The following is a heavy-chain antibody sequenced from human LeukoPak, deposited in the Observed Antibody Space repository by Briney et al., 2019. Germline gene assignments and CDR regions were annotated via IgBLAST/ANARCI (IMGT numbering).Heavy chain of an antibody. D-gene: IGHD5-18*01. CDR3: ARRATSERGHSYGLDY. CDR1: GFTFSSYS. Sequence: GGSLRLSCAASGFTFSSYSMNWVRQAPGKGLEWVSSIGTSSSYIYYADSLKGRFTISRDNAKNSLYLQMNSLRAEDTAVYYCARRATSERGHSYGLDYWGQGTLVTVSS. CDR2: IGTSSSYI. J-gene: IGHJ4*02. V-gene: IGHV3-21*01.